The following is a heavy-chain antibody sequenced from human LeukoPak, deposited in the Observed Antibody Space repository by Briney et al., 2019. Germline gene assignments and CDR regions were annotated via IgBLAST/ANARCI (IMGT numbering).Heavy chain of an antibody. CDR3: TTTTTGAYFDILTCYHVMPYYFDY. D-gene: IGHD3-9*01. Sequence: GGSLRLFCAASGFTFSNAWMSWVRQAPGEGLEWVVRIKRKTDGGTTDYAAAVKGRFTISRDDSKNTLYLQMNSLKTEYTAMYYCTTTTTGAYFDILTCYHVMPYYFDYWGQGTLVTVSS. CDR2: IKRKTDGGTT. CDR1: GFTFSNAW. V-gene: IGHV3-15*01. J-gene: IGHJ4*02.